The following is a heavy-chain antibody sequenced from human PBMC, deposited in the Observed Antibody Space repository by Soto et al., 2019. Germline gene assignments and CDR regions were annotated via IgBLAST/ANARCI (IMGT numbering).Heavy chain of an antibody. D-gene: IGHD3-22*01. J-gene: IGHJ4*02. CDR3: TTDSYSTIIDVRFDF. CDR2: IKSGGAT. Sequence: EVQLVDSGGGLVKPGGSLRLSCAASGFVFRNAWINWVRQAPGKGLEWVGRIKSGGATDFAALARGRFAITRDDSRNMAYMQMNNLDTEDTAVYSCTTDSYSTIIDVRFDFWGQGALVTVSS. V-gene: IGHV3-15*07. CDR1: GFVFRNAW.